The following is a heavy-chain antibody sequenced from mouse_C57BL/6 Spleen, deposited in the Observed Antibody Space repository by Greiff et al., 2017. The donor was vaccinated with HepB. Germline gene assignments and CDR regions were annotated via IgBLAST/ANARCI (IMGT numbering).Heavy chain of an antibody. V-gene: IGHV5-4*01. Sequence: EVQGVESGGGLVKPGGSLKLSCAASGFTFSGYAMSWVRQTPEKRLEWVATISDGGSYTYYPDNVKGRFTISRDKAKNNLYLQMSHLKSEDTAMYYCARDASYYGSSLFAYWGQGTLVTVSA. CDR1: GFTFSGYA. CDR2: ISDGGSYT. D-gene: IGHD1-1*01. J-gene: IGHJ3*01. CDR3: ARDASYYGSSLFAY.